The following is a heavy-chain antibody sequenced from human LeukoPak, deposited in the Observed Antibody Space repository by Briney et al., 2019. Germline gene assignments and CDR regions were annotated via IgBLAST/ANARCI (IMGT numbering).Heavy chain of an antibody. D-gene: IGHD3-3*01. CDR1: GFTFSSYS. CDR3: AREEADDFWSGYYYYYYYYMDV. CDR2: ISSSSSYI. Sequence: PGGSLRLSCAASGFTFSSYSMNWVRQAPGKGLEWVSSISSSSSYIHYADSVKGRFTISRDNAKNSLYLQMNSLRAEDTAVYYCAREEADDFWSGYYYYYYYYMDVWGKGTTVTVSS. J-gene: IGHJ6*03. V-gene: IGHV3-21*01.